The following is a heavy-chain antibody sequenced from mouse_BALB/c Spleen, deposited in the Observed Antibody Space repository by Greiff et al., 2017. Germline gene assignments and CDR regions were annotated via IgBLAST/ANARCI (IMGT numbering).Heavy chain of an antibody. CDR2: INPGSGGT. Sequence: VKLQESGAELVRPGTSVKVSCKASGYAFTNYLIEWVKQRPGQGLEWIGVINPGSGGTNYNEKFKGKATLTADKSSSTAYMQLSSLTSDDSAVYFCARDYYGSSYGAMDDWGQGTSVTVSS. V-gene: IGHV1-54*03. CDR1: GYAFTNYL. J-gene: IGHJ4*01. CDR3: ARDYYGSSYGAMDD. D-gene: IGHD1-1*01.